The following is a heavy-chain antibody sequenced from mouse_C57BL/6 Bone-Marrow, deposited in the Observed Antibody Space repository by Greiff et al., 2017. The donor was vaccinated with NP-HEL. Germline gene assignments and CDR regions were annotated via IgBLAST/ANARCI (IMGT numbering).Heavy chain of an antibody. J-gene: IGHJ1*03. CDR1: GYTFTRYW. V-gene: IGHV1-72*01. D-gene: IGHD2-5*01. Sequence: QVQLQQPGAELVKPGASVKLSCKASGYTFTRYWMHWVKQRHGRGLEWIGRIDPNSGGTRYNEKFKSKATLTVDKPSSTAYMQLSSLTSEDSVFYYVAREGRVYSNTSLYFDGWGTGPTVTVSS. CDR3: AREGRVYSNTSLYFDG. CDR2: IDPNSGGT.